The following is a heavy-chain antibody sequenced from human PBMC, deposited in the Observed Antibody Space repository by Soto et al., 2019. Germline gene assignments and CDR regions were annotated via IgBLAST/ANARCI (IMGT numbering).Heavy chain of an antibody. CDR2: IKQDGSEK. V-gene: IGHV3-7*05. D-gene: IGHD3-3*01. CDR1: GVTFSSYW. CDR3: ARDEPNPGRITYYDFWSGPASWHYGMDV. Sequence: GGSLRLSCSASGVTFSSYWMSWVRQAPGKGLEWVANIKQDGSEKYYVDSVKGRFTISRDNAKNSLYLQMNSLRAEDTAVYYCARDEPNPGRITYYDFWSGPASWHYGMDVWGQGTTVTAP. J-gene: IGHJ6*02.